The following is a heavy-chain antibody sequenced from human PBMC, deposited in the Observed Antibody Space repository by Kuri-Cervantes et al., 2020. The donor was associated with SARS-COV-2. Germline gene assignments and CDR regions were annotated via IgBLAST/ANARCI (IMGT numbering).Heavy chain of an antibody. CDR3: AKWGTLSVPLVMYY. CDR1: GGSISSYY. Sequence: GGSLRLSCTVSGGSISSYYWSWVRQAPGKGLEWVSAISGSGGSTYYADSVKGRFTISRDNSKNTLYLQMNSLRAEDTAVYYCAKWGTLSVPLVMYYWGQGTLVTVSS. J-gene: IGHJ4*02. V-gene: IGHV3-23*01. CDR2: ISGSGGST. D-gene: IGHD3-9*01.